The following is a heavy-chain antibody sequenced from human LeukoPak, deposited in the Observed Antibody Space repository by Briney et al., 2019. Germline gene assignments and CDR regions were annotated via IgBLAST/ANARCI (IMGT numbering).Heavy chain of an antibody. CDR2: IYYSGST. D-gene: IGHD5-18*01. J-gene: IGHJ4*02. CDR3: ARARGYSYGYFDY. V-gene: IGHV4-59*12. CDR1: GGSISSYY. Sequence: SETLSLTCTVSGGSISSYYWSWIRQPPGKGLEWIGYIYYSGSTNYNPSLKRRVTISVDTSKNQFSLKLSSVTAADTAVYYCARARGYSYGYFDYWGQGTLVTVSS.